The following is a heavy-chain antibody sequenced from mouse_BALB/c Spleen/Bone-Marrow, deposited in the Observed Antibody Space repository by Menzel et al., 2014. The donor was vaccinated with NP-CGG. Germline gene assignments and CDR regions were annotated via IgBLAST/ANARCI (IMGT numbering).Heavy chain of an antibody. Sequence: DVQLQESGADLVKSGASVKLSCTASGFNIKDTYMHRVKQRPEQGLEWIGRIDPANGNTKYDPKFQGKATITADTSSNTAYLQLSSLTSEDTAVYYCARYYYGTLLDYWGQGTTLTVSS. V-gene: IGHV14-3*02. D-gene: IGHD1-1*01. CDR1: GFNIKDTY. J-gene: IGHJ2*01. CDR3: ARYYYGTLLDY. CDR2: IDPANGNT.